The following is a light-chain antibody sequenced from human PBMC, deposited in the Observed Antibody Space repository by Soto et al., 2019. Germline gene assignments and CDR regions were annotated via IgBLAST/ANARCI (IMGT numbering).Light chain of an antibody. CDR1: QSLSSSY. J-gene: IGKJ4*01. CDR3: QQRSNWPLT. V-gene: IGKV3D-20*02. Sequence: EIVLTQSPGTLSLSPGERATLSCRASQSLSSSYLVWYQQKPGQAPRLLIYGASNRATGIPARFSGSGSGTDFTLTISSLEPEDFAVYYCQQRSNWPLTFGGGTKVDI. CDR2: GAS.